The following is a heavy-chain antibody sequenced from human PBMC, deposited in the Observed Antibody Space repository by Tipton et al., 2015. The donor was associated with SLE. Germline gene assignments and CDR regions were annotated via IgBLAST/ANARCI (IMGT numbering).Heavy chain of an antibody. Sequence: TLSLTCAVYGGSFSGYYWSWIRQPPGKGLKWIGYIYYSGSTNYNPSLKSRVTISVDTSKNQFSLKLSSVTAADTAVYCCARGGPGDPYAFDIWGQGTMVTVSS. D-gene: IGHD7-27*01. CDR1: GGSFSGYY. CDR2: IYYSGST. J-gene: IGHJ3*02. CDR3: ARGGPGDPYAFDI. V-gene: IGHV4-34*11.